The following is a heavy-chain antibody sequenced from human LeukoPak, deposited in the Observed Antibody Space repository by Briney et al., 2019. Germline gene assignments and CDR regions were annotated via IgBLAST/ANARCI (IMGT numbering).Heavy chain of an antibody. J-gene: IGHJ4*02. CDR3: ARGSSITGTDY. Sequence: GGSLGLSCAAFGLTFSTYALSWVGRAPGRGLEWVSTISGGGGNTYYADSVKGRFTISRDNAKNSLYLQMNSLRAEDTAVYYCARGSSITGTDYWGQGTLVTVSS. D-gene: IGHD1-20*01. V-gene: IGHV3-23*01. CDR1: GLTFSTYA. CDR2: ISGGGGNT.